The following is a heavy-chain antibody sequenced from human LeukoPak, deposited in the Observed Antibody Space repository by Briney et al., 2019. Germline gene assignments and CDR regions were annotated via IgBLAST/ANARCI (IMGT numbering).Heavy chain of an antibody. CDR3: ARGQGATSFDN. V-gene: IGHV4-34*01. Sequence: SETLSLTCAVYGGSFSGYYWSWIRQPPGKGLEWIGEINHSGSTNYNPSLKSRVIISVDTSKNQFSLKVSSVTAADTAVYYCARGQGATSFDNWGQGTLVTVSS. CDR2: INHSGST. J-gene: IGHJ4*02. CDR1: GGSFSGYY. D-gene: IGHD5-12*01.